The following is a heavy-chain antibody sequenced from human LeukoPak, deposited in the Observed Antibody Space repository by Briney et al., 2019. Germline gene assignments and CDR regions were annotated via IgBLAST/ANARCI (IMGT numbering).Heavy chain of an antibody. J-gene: IGHJ4*02. Sequence: SETLSLTCTVSGGSISSYYWSWIRQPPGKGLEWIGYIYYSGSTNYNPSPKSRVTISVDTSRNQFSLKLSSVTAADTAVYYCARGEQWLVLDYWGQGTLVTVSS. D-gene: IGHD6-19*01. V-gene: IGHV4-59*01. CDR2: IYYSGST. CDR3: ARGEQWLVLDY. CDR1: GGSISSYY.